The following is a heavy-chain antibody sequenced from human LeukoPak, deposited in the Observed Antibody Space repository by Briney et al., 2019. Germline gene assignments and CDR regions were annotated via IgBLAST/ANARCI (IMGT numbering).Heavy chain of an antibody. CDR2: INPNSGGT. CDR1: GYTFTGYY. V-gene: IGHV1-2*02. CDR3: ATPESGYSSGWFDY. Sequence: GASVKVSCKASGYTFTGYYMHWVRQAPGQRLEWMGWINPNSGGTNYAQKFQGRVTMTRDTSISTAYMELSRLRSDNTAVYYCATPESGYSSGWFDYWGQGTLVTVSS. J-gene: IGHJ4*02. D-gene: IGHD6-19*01.